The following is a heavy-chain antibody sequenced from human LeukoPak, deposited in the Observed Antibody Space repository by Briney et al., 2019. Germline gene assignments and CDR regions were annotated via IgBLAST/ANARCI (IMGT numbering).Heavy chain of an antibody. CDR2: ISGSGGST. CDR3: AKGTMVRGGIITPFDY. D-gene: IGHD3-10*01. Sequence: PGGSLRLSCAASGFTFSSYAMSWVRQAPGKGLEWVSAISGSGGSTYYADSVKGRFTISRDTSKNALYLQMNSLRAEDTAVYDCAKGTMVRGGIITPFDYWGQGTLVTVSS. V-gene: IGHV3-23*01. CDR1: GFTFSSYA. J-gene: IGHJ4*02.